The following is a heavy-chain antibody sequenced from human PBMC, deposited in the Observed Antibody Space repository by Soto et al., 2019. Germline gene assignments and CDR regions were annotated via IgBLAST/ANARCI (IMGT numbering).Heavy chain of an antibody. CDR2: ISAYNGNT. CDR3: ARDGDIVVVPAAPDPHYYYYGMDV. Sequence: ASVKVSCKASGYTFTSYGISWVRQAPGQGLEWMGWISAYNGNTNYAQKLQGRVTMTTDTSTSTAYMELRSLRSDDTAVYYCARDGDIVVVPAAPDPHYYYYGMDVWGQGTTVTVSS. CDR1: GYTFTSYG. V-gene: IGHV1-18*01. D-gene: IGHD2-2*01. J-gene: IGHJ6*02.